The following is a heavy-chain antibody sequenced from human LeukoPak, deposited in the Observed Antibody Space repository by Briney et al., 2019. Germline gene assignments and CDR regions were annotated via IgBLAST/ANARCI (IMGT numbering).Heavy chain of an antibody. CDR3: ARDRAVAGLCDY. CDR2: INQDGSEK. Sequence: GGSLRLSCAASGFTFSTYWTTWVRQAPGKGLEWVAHINQDGSEKYYVDSVKGRFTISRDNAKNSLYLQMNSLRVEDTAVYYCARDRAVAGLCDYWGQGTLVTVSS. J-gene: IGHJ4*02. V-gene: IGHV3-7*01. D-gene: IGHD6-19*01. CDR1: GFTFSTYW.